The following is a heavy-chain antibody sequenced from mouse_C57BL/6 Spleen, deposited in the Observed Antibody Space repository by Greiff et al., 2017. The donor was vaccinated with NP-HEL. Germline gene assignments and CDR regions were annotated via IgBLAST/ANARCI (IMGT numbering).Heavy chain of an antibody. CDR2: IDPSDSYT. Sequence: QVQLQQPGAELVMPGASVKLSCKASGYTFTSYWMHWVKQRPGQGLEWIGEIDPSDSYTNYNQKFKGKSTLTVDKSSSTAYMQLSSLTSEDSAVYYCARGDSTTVVRAMDYWGQGTSVTVSS. CDR3: ARGDSTTVVRAMDY. D-gene: IGHD1-1*01. J-gene: IGHJ4*01. V-gene: IGHV1-69*01. CDR1: GYTFTSYW.